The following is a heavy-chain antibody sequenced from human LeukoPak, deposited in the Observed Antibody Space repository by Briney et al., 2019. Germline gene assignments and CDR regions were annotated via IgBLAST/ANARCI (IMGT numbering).Heavy chain of an antibody. CDR2: ISGDGGST. CDR1: GFTFDDYA. J-gene: IGHJ6*02. Sequence: PGGSLRLSCAASGFTFDDYAMHWLRQAPGKGLEWVSLISGDGGSTYYADSVKGRFTISRDNSKNSLYLQMNSLRTEDTALYFCARAAYSYGVIYYYYGMDVWGQGTTVTVSS. D-gene: IGHD5-18*01. CDR3: ARAAYSYGVIYYYYGMDV. V-gene: IGHV3-43*02.